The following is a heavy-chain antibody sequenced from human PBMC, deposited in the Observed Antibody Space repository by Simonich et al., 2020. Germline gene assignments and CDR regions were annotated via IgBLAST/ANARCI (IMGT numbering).Heavy chain of an antibody. J-gene: IGHJ6*02. CDR1: GYSISSGYY. CDR3: ARVGYSNYYYYGMDV. CDR2: IYHRGNT. V-gene: IGHV4-38-2*01. Sequence: QVQLQESGPGLVKPSETLSLTCAVSGYSISSGYYWGWIRQPPGKGLEWIGSIYHRGNTYNNPSLKSRVTISVDTSKNQFSLKLSSVTAADTAVYYGARVGYSNYYYYGMDVWGQGTTVTVSS. D-gene: IGHD6-13*01.